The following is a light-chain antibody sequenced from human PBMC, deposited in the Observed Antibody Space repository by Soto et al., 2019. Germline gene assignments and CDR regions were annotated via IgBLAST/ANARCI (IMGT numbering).Light chain of an antibody. CDR2: GAS. CDR1: QSVSSNY. V-gene: IGKV3-20*01. J-gene: IGKJ1*01. Sequence: EIVLTQSPCTLSLSQGERATLSCRASQSVSSNYLAWYHQKPGQAPRLLIYGASSRATGIPDRFSGSGSGTDFTLTISRLEPEDFAVYYCQQYGSSLWTFGQGTKVDIK. CDR3: QQYGSSLWT.